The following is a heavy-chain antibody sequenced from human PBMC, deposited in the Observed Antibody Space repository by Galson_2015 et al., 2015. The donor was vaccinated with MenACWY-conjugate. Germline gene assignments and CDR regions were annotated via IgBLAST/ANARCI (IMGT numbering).Heavy chain of an antibody. CDR1: GFIFSSYG. Sequence: SLRLSCAASGFIFSSYGMHWVRQAPGKGLEWVAVIWYNASNKYYVDSVKGRFIISRDNAKNMLYLQMNSLRAEDTAVYYCARDKYYDDNSGYYDPSWGQGTLVTVSS. CDR3: ARDKYYDDNSGYYDPS. J-gene: IGHJ4*02. V-gene: IGHV3-33*01. CDR2: IWYNASNK. D-gene: IGHD3-22*01.